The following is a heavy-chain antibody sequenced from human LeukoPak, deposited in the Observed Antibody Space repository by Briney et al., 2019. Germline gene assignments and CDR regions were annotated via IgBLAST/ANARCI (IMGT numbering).Heavy chain of an antibody. J-gene: IGHJ4*02. CDR1: GGSISSSSYY. CDR3: ARLDDILTGYYRGPPGYFDY. CDR2: IYYSGST. Sequence: SETLSLTCTVSGGSISSSSYYWGWIRQPPGKGLEWIGSIYYSGSTYYNPSLKSRVTISVDTSKNQVSLKLSSVTAADTAVYYCARLDDILTGYYRGPPGYFDYWGQGTLVTVSS. V-gene: IGHV4-39*01. D-gene: IGHD3-9*01.